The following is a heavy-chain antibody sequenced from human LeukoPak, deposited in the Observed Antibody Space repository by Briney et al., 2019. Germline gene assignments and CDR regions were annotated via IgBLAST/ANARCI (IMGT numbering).Heavy chain of an antibody. V-gene: IGHV4-31*03. D-gene: IGHD1-26*01. Sequence: SETLSLTCTVSGGSISSGGYYWSWIRQHPGKGLEWIGYIYYSGSTYYNPPLKSRVTISVDTSKNQFSLKLSSVTAADTAVYYCASTSSSPKSYYYYYYMDVWGKGTTVTVSS. J-gene: IGHJ6*03. CDR3: ASTSSSPKSYYYYYYMDV. CDR1: GGSISSGGYY. CDR2: IYYSGST.